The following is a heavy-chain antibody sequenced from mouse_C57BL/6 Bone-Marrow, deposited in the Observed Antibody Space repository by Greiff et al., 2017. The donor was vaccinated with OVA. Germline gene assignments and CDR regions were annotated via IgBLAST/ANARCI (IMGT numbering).Heavy chain of an antibody. CDR2: ISDGGSYT. CDR1: GFTFSSYA. V-gene: IGHV5-4*01. Sequence: EVQRVESGGGLVKPGGSLKLSCAASGFTFSSYAMSWVRQTPEKRLEWVATISDGGSYTYYPDTVKGRFTISRDNAKNNLYLQMSHLKSEDTAMYYCAREVDYYDYDGFAYWGQGTLVTVSA. CDR3: AREVDYYDYDGFAY. J-gene: IGHJ3*01. D-gene: IGHD2-4*01.